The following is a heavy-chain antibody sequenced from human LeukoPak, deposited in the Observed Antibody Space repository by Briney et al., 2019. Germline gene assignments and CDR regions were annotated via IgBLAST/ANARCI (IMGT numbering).Heavy chain of an antibody. CDR3: ARLRWNYSSGGYAPGWFEP. V-gene: IGHV4-59*08. Sequence: SETLSLTCTVSGGSISSYYWSWIRQPPGKGLEWIGYIYYSGSTNYNPSLKSRVTISVDTSKNQFSLKLSSVTAADTAVYYCARLRWNYSSGGYAPGWFEPWGQGTLVTVSS. J-gene: IGHJ5*02. D-gene: IGHD1-7*01. CDR1: GGSISSYY. CDR2: IYYSGST.